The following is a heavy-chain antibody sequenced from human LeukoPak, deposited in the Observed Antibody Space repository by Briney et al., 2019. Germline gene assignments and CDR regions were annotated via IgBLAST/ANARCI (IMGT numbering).Heavy chain of an antibody. Sequence: PSETLSLTCAVYGVPFSHYYWTWLRQPPGKGLEWVGEINESGSNNYDPSLKSRVSISVDTSKNHFSLNLTSVTAADTAVYYCASRVGRYLYYFGMDVWGQGTTVTVSS. CDR2: INESGSN. V-gene: IGHV4-34*01. D-gene: IGHD1-26*01. CDR3: ASRVGRYLYYFGMDV. J-gene: IGHJ6*02. CDR1: GVPFSHYY.